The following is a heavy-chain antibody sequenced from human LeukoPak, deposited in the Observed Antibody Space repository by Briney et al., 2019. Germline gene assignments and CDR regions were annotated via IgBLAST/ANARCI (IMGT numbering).Heavy chain of an antibody. CDR2: INPKSGAA. D-gene: IGHD2-8*01. J-gene: IGHJ4*02. CDR3: ARPHCTNGVCYLNYFDY. Sequence: ASVKVSCKASGYIFSDYYMHWVRQAPGQGLEWLGWINPKSGAADYAQQFRGRVTMTRDTSISTAYMELSRLRSDDTAVYYCARPHCTNGVCYLNYFDYWGQGTLVTVSS. V-gene: IGHV1-2*02. CDR1: GYIFSDYY.